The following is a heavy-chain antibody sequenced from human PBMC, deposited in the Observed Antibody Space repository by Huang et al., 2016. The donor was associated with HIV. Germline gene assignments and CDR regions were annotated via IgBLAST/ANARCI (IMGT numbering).Heavy chain of an antibody. V-gene: IGHV1-24*01. CDR2: FDPEDGET. J-gene: IGHJ4*02. CDR3: ATVYRRFHNHDSGDYYFDY. D-gene: IGHD3-22*01. Sequence: QVQLVQSGAEVKKPGASVKVSCKVSGYTLTELSMHWVRQAPGKGLEWLGGFDPEDGETIYAQKFQGRVTMTEDTSTDTAYMELSSLRSEDTAVYYCATVYRRFHNHDSGDYYFDYWDQGTLVTVSS. CDR1: GYTLTELS.